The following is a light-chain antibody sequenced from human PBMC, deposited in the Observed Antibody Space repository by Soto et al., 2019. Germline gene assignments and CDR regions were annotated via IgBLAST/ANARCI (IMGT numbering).Light chain of an antibody. J-gene: IGKJ4*01. CDR3: QQTNTFLPLT. CDR1: QGISNW. Sequence: DLQMTQSPSSVSASVGDRVTITCRASQGISNWLAWYQQQPGKAPKLLIYGASSLQSGVPSRFSGGGSGTHCTLIISSLQPEDFATYYCQQTNTFLPLTFGGGTKVEI. CDR2: GAS. V-gene: IGKV1-12*01.